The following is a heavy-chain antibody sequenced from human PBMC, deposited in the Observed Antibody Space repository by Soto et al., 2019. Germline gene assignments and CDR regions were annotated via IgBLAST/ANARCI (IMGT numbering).Heavy chain of an antibody. J-gene: IGHJ4*02. D-gene: IGHD1-1*01. CDR1: GFDFSDFH. CDR2: ISSSLGHT. CDR3: AANWNFGLNF. Sequence: GVLRLSCVASGFDFSDFHISWVRQAPGKGLECISYISSSLGHTDYAESVKGRFTISRDNAKSSVFLEMSDLRSDDTAVYYCAANWNFGLNFWGQGTLVTVSS. V-gene: IGHV3-11*03.